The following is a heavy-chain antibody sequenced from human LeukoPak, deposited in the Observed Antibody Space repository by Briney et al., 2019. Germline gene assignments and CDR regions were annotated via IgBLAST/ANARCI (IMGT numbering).Heavy chain of an antibody. CDR3: ARRRTTGTTGYFDY. CDR2: ISTSEST. CDR1: RGSISTYY. D-gene: IGHD1-1*01. Sequence: SENLSLTCTISRGSISTYYWSWIRQPPGKGLEWIGYISTSESTNYNPSLKSRITISVDASKNQFSLNLSSVTAADTAVYYCARRRTTGTTGYFDYWGQGTLVTVSS. V-gene: IGHV4-4*09. J-gene: IGHJ4*02.